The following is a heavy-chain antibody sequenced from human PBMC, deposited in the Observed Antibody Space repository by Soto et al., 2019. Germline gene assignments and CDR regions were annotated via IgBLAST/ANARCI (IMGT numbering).Heavy chain of an antibody. Sequence: QVQLQESGPGLVKPSQTLSLTCTVSGGSISSGGYYWSWIRQHPGKGLEWIGYIYYSGSTYYNPSHKSRVTISVDTSKNQFSLKLSSVTAADTAVYYCARLDGGNSMPDAFDIWGQGTMVTVSS. V-gene: IGHV4-31*03. D-gene: IGHD2-21*02. CDR2: IYYSGST. CDR3: ARLDGGNSMPDAFDI. CDR1: GGSISSGGYY. J-gene: IGHJ3*02.